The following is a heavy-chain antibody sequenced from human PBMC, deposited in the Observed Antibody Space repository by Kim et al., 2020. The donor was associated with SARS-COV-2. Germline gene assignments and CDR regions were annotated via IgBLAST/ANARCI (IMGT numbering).Heavy chain of an antibody. D-gene: IGHD1-26*01. CDR3: ARVKVGATLDY. J-gene: IGHJ4*02. V-gene: IGHV4-61*01. CDR1: GGSVSSGSYY. CDR2: IYYSGST. Sequence: SETLSLTCTVSGGSVSSGSYYWSWIRQPPGKGLEWIGYIYYSGSTNYNPSLKSRVTISVDTSKNQFSLKLSSVTAADTAVYYCARVKVGATLDYWGQGTLVTVSS.